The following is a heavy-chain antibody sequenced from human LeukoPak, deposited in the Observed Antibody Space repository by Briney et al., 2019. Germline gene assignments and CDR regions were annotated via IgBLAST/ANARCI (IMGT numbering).Heavy chain of an antibody. Sequence: PGGSLRLSCAASGFTFSSYSMNWVRQAPGKGLEWVSSISSSSSYIYYADSVKGRFTISRDNAKNSLYLQMNSLRAEDTAVYYCARESRYSGYGTKAFDYWGQGTLVTVSS. CDR3: ARESRYSGYGTKAFDY. CDR1: GFTFSSYS. CDR2: ISSSSSYI. V-gene: IGHV3-21*01. D-gene: IGHD5-12*01. J-gene: IGHJ4*02.